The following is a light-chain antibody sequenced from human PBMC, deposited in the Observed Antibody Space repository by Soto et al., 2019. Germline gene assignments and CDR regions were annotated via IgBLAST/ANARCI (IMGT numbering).Light chain of an antibody. CDR2: LVS. CDR3: TSSGI. V-gene: IGLV2-14*01. Sequence: QSVLTQPASVSGSPGQSITISCTGTTSDIGDYNYVSWYQHLPDKVPKLIISLVSNRPSGVSNRFSGSKSGNTASLTISGLQAEDEGDYYCTSSGIFGPGTKLTVL. CDR1: TSDIGDYNY. J-gene: IGLJ1*01.